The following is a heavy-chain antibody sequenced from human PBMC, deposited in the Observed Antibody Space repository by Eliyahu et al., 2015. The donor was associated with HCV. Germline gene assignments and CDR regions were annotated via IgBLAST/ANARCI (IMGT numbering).Heavy chain of an antibody. D-gene: IGHD4-11*01. J-gene: IGHJ6*02. Sequence: EVQLVESGGALIQPGGSLRLSCAASGFTISYXYXNWVRXAPGKGXGXXPVIYSGASTYYADSVKGRFTISRDNSKNTLYLHMNSLRAEDTAVYYCARVPQSYSNYVLRGGGMDVWGQGTTVTVSS. CDR3: ARVPQSYSNYVLRGGGMDV. CDR2: IYSGAST. V-gene: IGHV3-53*01. CDR1: GFTISYXY.